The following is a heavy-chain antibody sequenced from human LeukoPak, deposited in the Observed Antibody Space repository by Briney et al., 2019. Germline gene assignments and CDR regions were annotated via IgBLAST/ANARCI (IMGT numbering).Heavy chain of an antibody. Sequence: ASVKVSCKASGYTVTSYGISWVRQAPGQGLEWMGWISAYNGNTNYAQKLQGRVTMTTDTFTSTAYMELRSLRSDDTAVYYCARDQYYYDSSGYYGDYYYGMDVWGQGTTVTVSS. CDR2: ISAYNGNT. V-gene: IGHV1-18*01. CDR1: GYTVTSYG. D-gene: IGHD3-22*01. J-gene: IGHJ6*02. CDR3: ARDQYYYDSSGYYGDYYYGMDV.